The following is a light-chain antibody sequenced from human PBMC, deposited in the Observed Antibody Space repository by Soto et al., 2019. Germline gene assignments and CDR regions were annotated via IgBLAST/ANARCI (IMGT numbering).Light chain of an antibody. CDR3: SSDTSSSTLV. Sequence: QAVVTQPASVSGSPGQSITISCTGTSSDVGGYNYVSWYQQHPGKAPKLMIYEVSNRPSGVSNRFSGSKSGNTASLTISGLQAEDEADYYCSSDTSSSTLVFGTGTKLTVL. V-gene: IGLV2-14*01. CDR2: EVS. J-gene: IGLJ1*01. CDR1: SSDVGGYNY.